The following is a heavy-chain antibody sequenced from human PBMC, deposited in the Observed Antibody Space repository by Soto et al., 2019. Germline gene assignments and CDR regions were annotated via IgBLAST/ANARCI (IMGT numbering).Heavy chain of an antibody. V-gene: IGHV3-66*01. CDR3: AGDPGDRNGMIV. J-gene: IGHJ6*02. CDR1: GFSVSRDY. D-gene: IGHD1-26*01. CDR2: IYSGGDK. Sequence: EVQVVESGGDLVQPGGSLRLSCAASGFSVSRDYMNWVRQAPGKGLEWVSVIYSGGDKYYADSVKGRFTISRDNSKNLVSLQMTSLRTEDTAVYYCAGDPGDRNGMIVWGQGTTVTVSS.